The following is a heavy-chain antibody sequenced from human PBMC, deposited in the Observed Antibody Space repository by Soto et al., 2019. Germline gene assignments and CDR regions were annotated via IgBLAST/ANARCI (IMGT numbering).Heavy chain of an antibody. J-gene: IGHJ6*02. CDR2: INPSGTTT. D-gene: IGHD7-27*01. Sequence: QVQLVQSGAEVKKPGASVKVSCKASGYTFTSYYMHWVRQAPGQGLEWMGLINPSGTTTDYAQKFQGRVTMTRGNSTGTDNMELSSLRSEDKAGSYFSTPPNARQYYYGMDVWGQGTTVTVSS. CDR1: GYTFTSYY. CDR3: STPPNARQYYYGMDV. V-gene: IGHV1-46*01.